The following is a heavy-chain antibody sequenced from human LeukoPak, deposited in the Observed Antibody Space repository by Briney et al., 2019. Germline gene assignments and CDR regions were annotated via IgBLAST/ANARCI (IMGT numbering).Heavy chain of an antibody. CDR1: GGSISTSTYY. CDR3: ARRVYSGSYNWYFDL. J-gene: IGHJ2*01. Sequence: PSETLSLTCTASGGSISTSTYYWGCIRPPPGQGLESIGSISYSGSTYNNPSLKSRVTISVDTSKNQFSLKLSSVTAPDTAVYYCARRVYSGSYNWYFDLWGRGTLVTVSS. D-gene: IGHD1-26*01. V-gene: IGHV4-39*01. CDR2: ISYSGST.